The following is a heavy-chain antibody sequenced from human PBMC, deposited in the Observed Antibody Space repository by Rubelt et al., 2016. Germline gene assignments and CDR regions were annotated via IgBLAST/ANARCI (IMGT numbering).Heavy chain of an antibody. D-gene: IGHD3-9*01. J-gene: IGHJ4*02. CDR2: MYISGST. V-gene: IGHV4-4*07. CDR1: GGSISSDY. Sequence: QVQLQESGPGLVKPSETLSLTCTVSGGSISSDYWSWVRQPAGKGLEWIGRMYISGSTDYNPSLRRRATMSIDTSRSQFSRNLSCVTAAGTAMNYCARVRYFGRGANYWGQGTLVTVSS. CDR3: ARVRYFGRGANY.